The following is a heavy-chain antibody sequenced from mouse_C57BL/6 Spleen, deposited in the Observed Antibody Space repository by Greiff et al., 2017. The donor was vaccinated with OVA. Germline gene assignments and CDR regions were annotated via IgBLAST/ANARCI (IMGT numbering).Heavy chain of an antibody. D-gene: IGHD3-2*02. Sequence: QVQLQQPGPELVMPGASVKLSCKASGYTFTSYWMHWVKQRPGQGLEWIGEIDPSDSYTNYNQKFKGKSTLTVDKSSSTAYMQLSSLTSEDSAVYYGARKAYYFDYWGQGTTLTVSS. J-gene: IGHJ2*01. CDR1: GYTFTSYW. V-gene: IGHV1-69*01. CDR3: ARKAYYFDY. CDR2: IDPSDSYT.